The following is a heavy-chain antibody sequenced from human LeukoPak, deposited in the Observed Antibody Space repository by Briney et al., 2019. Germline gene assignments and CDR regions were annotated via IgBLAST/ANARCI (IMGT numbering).Heavy chain of an antibody. D-gene: IGHD5-12*01. Sequence: ASVKVSCTASGYTFTAYSMHWVRQAPGQGLEWMGWINPNSGGTNYAQKFQGRVTMTRDTSITTAYMELSRLRSDDTAVYYCATVVLYSGYYFDYWGQGTLVTVSS. CDR1: GYTFTAYS. CDR3: ATVVLYSGYYFDY. CDR2: INPNSGGT. V-gene: IGHV1-2*02. J-gene: IGHJ4*02.